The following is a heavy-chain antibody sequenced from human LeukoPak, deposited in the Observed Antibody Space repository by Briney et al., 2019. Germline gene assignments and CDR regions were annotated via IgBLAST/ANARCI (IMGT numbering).Heavy chain of an antibody. Sequence: GASVKVSCKPSGFTFPAYGIAWVRQAPGHGPEWMGWISNHNGNTKYAQKFQDRITVTTETSTGTASMELRSLKPDDTGIYYCTRGVALATVYYFDFWGRGTQVTVAS. V-gene: IGHV1-18*04. CDR2: ISNHNGNT. CDR1: GFTFPAYG. D-gene: IGHD3-10*01. CDR3: TRGVALATVYYFDF. J-gene: IGHJ4*02.